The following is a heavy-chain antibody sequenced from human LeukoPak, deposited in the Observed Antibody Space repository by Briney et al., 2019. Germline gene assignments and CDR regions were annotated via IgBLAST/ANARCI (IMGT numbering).Heavy chain of an antibody. J-gene: IGHJ4*02. CDR3: ARDPAIPTRIAAAGTFDY. D-gene: IGHD6-13*01. CDR2: ISSSSSTI. Sequence: LGGSLRLSCAASGFTFSSYSMNWVRQAPGKGLEWVSYISSSSSTIYYADSVKGRFTISRDNAKNSLYLQMNSLRAEDTAVYYCARDPAIPTRIAAAGTFDYWGQGTLVTVSS. CDR1: GFTFSSYS. V-gene: IGHV3-48*04.